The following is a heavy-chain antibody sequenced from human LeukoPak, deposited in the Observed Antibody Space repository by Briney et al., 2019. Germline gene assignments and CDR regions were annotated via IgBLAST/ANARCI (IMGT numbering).Heavy chain of an antibody. CDR2: ISYDGSKK. D-gene: IGHD3-10*01. V-gene: IGHV3-30*04. CDR1: GFTFTDYA. J-gene: IGHJ3*02. CDR3: ARDYGRI. Sequence: GGSLRLSCAASGFTFTDYAMHWVCQTPGEGLEWVAAISYDGSKKYYEDSVKGRFTISRDNSKNTLYVQMNSLEPEDTAVYYCARDYGRIWGQGSMVTVSS.